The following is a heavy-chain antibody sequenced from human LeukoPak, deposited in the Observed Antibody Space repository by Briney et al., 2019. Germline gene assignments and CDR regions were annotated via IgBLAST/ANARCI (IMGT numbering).Heavy chain of an antibody. CDR2: ISSSSSYI. J-gene: IGHJ3*02. Sequence: GGSLRLSCAASGFTFSSYSMNWVRQAPGKGLEWVSSISSSSSYIYYADSMKGRFTISRDNAKNSLYLQMNSLRAEDTAVCYCARGVLLWFGGLGAFDIWGQGTMVTVSS. CDR1: GFTFSSYS. CDR3: ARGVLLWFGGLGAFDI. D-gene: IGHD3-10*01. V-gene: IGHV3-21*01.